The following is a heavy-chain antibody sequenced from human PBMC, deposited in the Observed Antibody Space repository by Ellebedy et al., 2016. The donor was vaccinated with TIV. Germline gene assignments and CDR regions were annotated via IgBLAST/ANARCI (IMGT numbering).Heavy chain of an antibody. CDR1: GYTLTELS. Sequence: ASVKVSCKVSGYTLTELSMHWVRQAPGQRLEWVGGSNGGKGNTKYSQQFQGRVTITRDTSASPGHMELSSLRSEDTAVYYCARLFPGTSVDSWGQGTLVTVSS. D-gene: IGHD1-7*01. CDR2: SNGGKGNT. J-gene: IGHJ4*02. CDR3: ARLFPGTSVDS. V-gene: IGHV1-3*01.